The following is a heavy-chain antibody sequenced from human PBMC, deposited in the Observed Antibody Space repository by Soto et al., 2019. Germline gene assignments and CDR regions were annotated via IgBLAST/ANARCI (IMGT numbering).Heavy chain of an antibody. J-gene: IGHJ4*02. CDR2: MSYSG. V-gene: IGHV4-59*08. CDR1: GGPISSISNHY. D-gene: IGHD5-12*01. CDR3: ASSQRGSYFDY. Sequence: SETLSLTCTVSGGPISSISNHYCSWFRLPPGKGLEWIGYMSYSGYNPSLKSRVIISMDSSKNQFSLNLTSVTAADTAVYYCASSQRGSYFDYWGQGTLVTVSS.